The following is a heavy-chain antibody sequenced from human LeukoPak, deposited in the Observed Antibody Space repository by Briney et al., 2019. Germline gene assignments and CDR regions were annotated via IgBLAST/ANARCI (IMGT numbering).Heavy chain of an antibody. CDR3: ARFPRYSGSYYKFDP. CDR1: GGSFSGYY. D-gene: IGHD1-26*01. Sequence: PSETLSLTCAVYGGSFSGYYWSWIRQPPGKGLEWIGEINHSGSTNYNPSLKSRVTISVDTSKNQFSLKLSSVTAADTAVYYCARFPRYSGSYYKFDPWGQGTLVTVSS. V-gene: IGHV4-34*01. J-gene: IGHJ5*02. CDR2: INHSGST.